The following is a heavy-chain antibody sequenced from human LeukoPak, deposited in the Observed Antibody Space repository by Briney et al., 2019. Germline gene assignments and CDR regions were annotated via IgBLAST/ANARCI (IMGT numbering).Heavy chain of an antibody. D-gene: IGHD3-10*01. V-gene: IGHV3-20*04. J-gene: IGHJ3*02. Sequence: PGGSLRLSCAASGFTFDDYGMSWVRQAPGKGLEWVSGINWNGGGTGYADSVKGRFTISRDNAKNSLYLQMNSLRAEDTALYYCARAVRGSYYGVDAFDIWGQGTMVTVSS. CDR2: INWNGGGT. CDR3: ARAVRGSYYGVDAFDI. CDR1: GFTFDDYG.